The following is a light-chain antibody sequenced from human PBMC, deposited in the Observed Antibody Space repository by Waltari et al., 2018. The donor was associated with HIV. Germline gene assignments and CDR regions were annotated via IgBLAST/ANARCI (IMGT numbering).Light chain of an antibody. CDR3: QQYDNLPLT. CDR2: DAS. Sequence: DIKMPHSPSPLSASSGDRVPSTCQASQDISIFLNWYQQKPGKPPNLLIYDASNLETGVPSRFSGSGSGTEFTFTISSLQPEDIATYYCQQYDNLPLTFGGGTKVEIK. J-gene: IGKJ4*01. V-gene: IGKV1-33*01. CDR1: QDISIF.